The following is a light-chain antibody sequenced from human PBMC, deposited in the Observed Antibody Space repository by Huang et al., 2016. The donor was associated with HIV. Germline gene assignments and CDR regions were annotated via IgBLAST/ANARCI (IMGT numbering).Light chain of an antibody. CDR1: QDINIY. CDR3: QQTYSSPFT. V-gene: IGKV1-39*01. J-gene: IGKJ2*01. Sequence: DIQMTQSPSSLYASVGDRVTITCRASQDINIYLNWYQQKPGKAPELLIYLASSLPSGAPSRFSGSGSETDFTLTISALQPEDFAAYYCQQTYSSPFTFGRGTRLEIK. CDR2: LAS.